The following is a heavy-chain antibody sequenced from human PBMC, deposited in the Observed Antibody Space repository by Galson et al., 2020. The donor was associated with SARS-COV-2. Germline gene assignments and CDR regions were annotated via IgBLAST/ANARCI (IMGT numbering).Heavy chain of an antibody. J-gene: IGHJ4*02. V-gene: IGHV4-59*01. D-gene: IGHD6-19*01. CDR1: GGSIRSYY. CDR2: IYYIGGT. CDR3: ATSYSSGWYAFDY. Sequence: PAEMETSETLSLTCTVSGGSIRSYYWSWIRQSPGKGLEWIGYIYYIGGTNYNPSLKSRVSISVDTSKNQFSLNLTSVTAADTAVYYCATSYSSGWYAFDYWGRGALVTVSS.